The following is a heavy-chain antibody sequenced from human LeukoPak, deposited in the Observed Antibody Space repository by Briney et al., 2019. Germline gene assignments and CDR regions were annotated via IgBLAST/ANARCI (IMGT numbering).Heavy chain of an antibody. CDR3: ATTKQARRYFDY. J-gene: IGHJ4*02. V-gene: IGHV3-23*01. CDR1: GFTFSSNP. D-gene: IGHD1-1*01. Sequence: SGGSLRLSCAGSGFTFSSNPLGWVRQAPGKGLEWVSAISGSGGNTYYGDSVRGRFTISRDNSKNTLYLQMNTLRADDTAVYYCATTKQARRYFDYWGQGILVTVSS. CDR2: ISGSGGNT.